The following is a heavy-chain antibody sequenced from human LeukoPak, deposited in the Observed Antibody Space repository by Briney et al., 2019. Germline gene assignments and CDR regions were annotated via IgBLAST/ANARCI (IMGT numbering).Heavy chain of an antibody. CDR3: AKGGNANLISGYSYGPNPVSGEYYFHY. Sequence: PGGSLRLSRAASGFTFSSYGMHSVRQAPGKGLERGSFIRYAGSNKYYAASVKGRFTLSRDNSKNTLYLQMNNLRAEDTAVYYCAKGGNANLISGYSYGPNPVSGEYYFHYWGQGTLVSVSS. CDR1: GFTFSSYG. D-gene: IGHD5-18*01. J-gene: IGHJ4*02. V-gene: IGHV3-30*02. CDR2: IRYAGSNK.